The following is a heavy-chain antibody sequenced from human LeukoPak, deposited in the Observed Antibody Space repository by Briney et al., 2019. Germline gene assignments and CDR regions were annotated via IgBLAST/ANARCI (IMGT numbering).Heavy chain of an antibody. CDR2: INQDGSKK. Sequence: PVGSLRLSCAASGFTFSGYWMSWVRQAPGKGLECVANINQDGSKKYSVDSVRGRFTISRDNAKNSLYLQMNSLRADDTAVYYCAANGGPFDFWGQGTLVTVSS. CDR3: AANGGPFDF. V-gene: IGHV3-7*05. CDR1: GFTFSGYW. D-gene: IGHD4-23*01. J-gene: IGHJ4*02.